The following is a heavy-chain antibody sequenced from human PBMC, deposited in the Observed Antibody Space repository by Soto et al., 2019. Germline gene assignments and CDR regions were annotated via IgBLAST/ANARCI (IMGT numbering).Heavy chain of an antibody. Sequence: SETLSLTCTVSGGSISRYYWSWIRQPPGKGLEWIGYIYYSGSTNYNPSLKSRVTISVDTSKNQFSLKLSSVTAADTAVYYCARDDYGDYDYWGQGTLVTV. CDR1: GGSISRYY. CDR2: IYYSGST. CDR3: ARDDYGDYDY. J-gene: IGHJ4*02. D-gene: IGHD4-17*01. V-gene: IGHV4-59*01.